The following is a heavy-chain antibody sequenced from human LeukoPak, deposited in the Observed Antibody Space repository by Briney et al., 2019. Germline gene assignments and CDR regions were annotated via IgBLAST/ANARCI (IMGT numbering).Heavy chain of an antibody. CDR1: GFTFSNAW. V-gene: IGHV3-21*04. D-gene: IGHD6-6*01. CDR3: ARDVEYSNIYFYYYIDV. CDR2: ISSSSSYI. Sequence: GGSLRLSCAASGFTFSNAWMSWVRQAPGKGLEWVSSISSSSSYIYYADSVKGRFTISRDNAKNSLYLQMNSLSAEDTALYFCARDVEYSNIYFYYYIDVWGKGITVTVSS. J-gene: IGHJ6*03.